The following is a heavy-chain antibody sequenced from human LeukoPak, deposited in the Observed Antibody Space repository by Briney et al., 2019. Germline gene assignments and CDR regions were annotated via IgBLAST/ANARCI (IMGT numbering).Heavy chain of an antibody. V-gene: IGHV3-53*01. J-gene: IGHJ4*02. Sequence: GGSLRLSCAASGFTLSSNYMSWVRQAPGKGLEWVSVIYSGGSTYYSDSVKGRFTISRDNSKNTVYLQMNSLRAEDTAVYYCARDPRYYDSGVVDYWGQGTLVTVSS. CDR2: IYSGGST. D-gene: IGHD3-22*01. CDR1: GFTLSSNY. CDR3: ARDPRYYDSGVVDY.